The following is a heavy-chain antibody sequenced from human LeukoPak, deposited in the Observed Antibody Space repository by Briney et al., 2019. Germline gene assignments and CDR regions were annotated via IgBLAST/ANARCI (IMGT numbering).Heavy chain of an antibody. Sequence: ASVKVSCKASGYTFTSYYMHWVLQAPGQGLEWMGIINPSGGSTSYAQKFQGRVTMTRDTSTSTVYMELSSLRSEDTAVYYCARPNGPITIFHYYGMDVWGQGTTVTVSS. V-gene: IGHV1-46*01. CDR2: INPSGGST. CDR1: GYTFTSYY. J-gene: IGHJ6*02. D-gene: IGHD3-3*01. CDR3: ARPNGPITIFHYYGMDV.